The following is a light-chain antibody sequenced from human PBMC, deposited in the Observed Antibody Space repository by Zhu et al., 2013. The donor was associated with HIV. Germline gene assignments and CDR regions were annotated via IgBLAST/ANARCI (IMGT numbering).Light chain of an antibody. J-gene: IGKJ2*01. Sequence: EIVLTQSPGTLSLSPGERATLSCRASQSLTTNYLAWYQQKTGQPARLLIYGASKRADDIPDKFSGSGSGADFSLSIASLEPGDSAVYYCLLYGDSPLYTFGQGTKLEIK. V-gene: IGKV3-20*01. CDR2: GAS. CDR1: QSLTTNY. CDR3: LLYGDSPLYT.